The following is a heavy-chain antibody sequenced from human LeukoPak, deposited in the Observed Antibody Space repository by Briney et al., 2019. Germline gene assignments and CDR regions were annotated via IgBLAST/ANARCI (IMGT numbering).Heavy chain of an antibody. CDR2: ISSSGSII. J-gene: IGHJ4*02. CDR1: GFIFSSYD. V-gene: IGHV3-48*03. CDR3: ARDRYYYDSSAYYEIDY. Sequence: GGSLRLSCAASGFIFSSYDMNWVRQAPGKGLEWVSYISSSGSIIYYADSVKGRFTISRDNAKNSLFLQMISLRAEDTAVYYCARDRYYYDSSAYYEIDYWGQGTLVTVSS. D-gene: IGHD3-22*01.